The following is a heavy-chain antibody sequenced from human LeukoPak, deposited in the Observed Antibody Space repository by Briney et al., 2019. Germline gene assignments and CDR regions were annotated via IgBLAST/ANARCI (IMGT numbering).Heavy chain of an antibody. CDR3: AKDSHTLGYSGSYYLGY. CDR1: GFTFSSYS. J-gene: IGHJ4*02. Sequence: PGGSLRLSCAASGFTFSSYSMNWVRQAPGNGLEWVSSISSSSSYIYYADSVKGRFTISRDNAKNSLYLQMNSLRAEDTAVYYCAKDSHTLGYSGSYYLGYWGQGTLVTVSS. CDR2: ISSSSSYI. V-gene: IGHV3-21*01. D-gene: IGHD1-26*01.